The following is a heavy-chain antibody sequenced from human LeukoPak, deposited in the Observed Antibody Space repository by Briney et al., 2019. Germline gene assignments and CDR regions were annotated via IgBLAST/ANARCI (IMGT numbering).Heavy chain of an antibody. J-gene: IGHJ1*01. V-gene: IGHV4-61*02. D-gene: IGHD6-13*01. CDR2: IYTSGST. CDR1: GGSISSSSYY. CDR3: AXEFVGIAAAGTAEXXQX. Sequence: PSETLSLTCTVSGGSISSSSYYWSWIRQPAGKGLEWTGRIYTSGSTNYNPSPKSRVTMSVDTSKNQFSLKLSSVTAADTAVYYCAXEFVGIAAAGTAEXXQXXGQXXXXXV.